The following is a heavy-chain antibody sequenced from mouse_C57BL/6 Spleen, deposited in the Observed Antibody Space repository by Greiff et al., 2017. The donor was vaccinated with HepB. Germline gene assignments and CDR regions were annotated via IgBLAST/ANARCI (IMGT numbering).Heavy chain of an antibody. D-gene: IGHD1-1*01. V-gene: IGHV1-42*01. J-gene: IGHJ2*01. CDR2: INPSTGGT. Sequence: VQLQQSGPELVKPGASVKISCKASGYSFTGYYMNWVKQSPEKSLEWIGEINPSTGGTTYNQKFKAKATLTVDKSSSTAYMQLKSLTSEDSAVYYCTSSVVMDYWGQGTTLTVSS. CDR1: GYSFTGYY. CDR3: TSSVVMDY.